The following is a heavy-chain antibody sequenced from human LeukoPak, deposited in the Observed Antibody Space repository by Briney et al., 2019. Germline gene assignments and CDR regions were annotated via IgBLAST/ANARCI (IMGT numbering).Heavy chain of an antibody. CDR2: INPNSGGT. CDR3: APTAGHEYGDYLYYFDY. Sequence: GASVKVSCKASGYTFTGYYMHWVRQAPGQGLEWMGWINPNSGGTNYAQKFQGRVTMTRDTSISTAYMELSSLRSDDTAVYYCAPTAGHEYGDYLYYFDYWGQGTLSPSPQ. J-gene: IGHJ4*02. CDR1: GYTFTGYY. D-gene: IGHD4-17*01. V-gene: IGHV1-2*02.